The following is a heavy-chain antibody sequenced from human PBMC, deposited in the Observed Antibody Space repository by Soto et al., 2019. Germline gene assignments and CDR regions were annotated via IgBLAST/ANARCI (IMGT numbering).Heavy chain of an antibody. Sequence: GGSLRLSCAASGFTFSSYGMHWVRQAPGKGLEWVAVISYDGSNKYYADSVKGRFTISRDNSKNTLYLQMNSLKTEDTAVYYCLIPHSPRWHEVAYWGQGILVTVSS. CDR3: LIPHSPRWHEVAY. CDR1: GFTFSSYG. D-gene: IGHD2-15*01. CDR2: ISYDGSNK. J-gene: IGHJ4*02. V-gene: IGHV3-30*03.